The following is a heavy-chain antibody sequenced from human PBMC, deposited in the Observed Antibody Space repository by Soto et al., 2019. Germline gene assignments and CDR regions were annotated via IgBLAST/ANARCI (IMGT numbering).Heavy chain of an antibody. D-gene: IGHD2-8*02. CDR1: GGSISSYY. Sequence: QVQLQESGPGLAKPSETLSLTCTVSGGSISSYYWSWIRQPAGKGLEWIGRIYTSGSTNYNPSLTSRVTMSVDTSKNQCSLKLSSVTAADTAVYYCAREVLRFLASGWFDPWGQGTLVTVSS. V-gene: IGHV4-4*07. CDR2: IYTSGST. CDR3: AREVLRFLASGWFDP. J-gene: IGHJ5*02.